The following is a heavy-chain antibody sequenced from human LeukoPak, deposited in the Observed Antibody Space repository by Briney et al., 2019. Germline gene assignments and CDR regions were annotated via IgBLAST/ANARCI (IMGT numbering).Heavy chain of an antibody. CDR1: GFSLSRNG. D-gene: IGHD1-26*01. CDR3: ARARSGSSQGAFDI. J-gene: IGHJ3*02. Sequence: GGSLRLSCATSGFSLSRNGMHWVRQAPGQGLEWVAFILSDGSYEYYADSVKGRFTISRDTSRNTLFLQMNSLRAEDTAVYYCARARSGSSQGAFDIWGQGTMVTVSS. V-gene: IGHV3-30*02. CDR2: ILSDGSYE.